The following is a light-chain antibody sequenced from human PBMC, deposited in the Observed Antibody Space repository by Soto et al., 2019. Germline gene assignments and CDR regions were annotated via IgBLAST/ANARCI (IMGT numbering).Light chain of an antibody. CDR2: QAS. J-gene: IGKJ2*01. Sequence: EIVVTQSPGTLSLSPGERATISCRASQIVTTTFLAWYQQKPGQAPRLLIYQASNSATGIPDIFSGSGSGTYFTLTISRLEPEDFAVYYCQQYSDSPPGYTFGQGTNLEIK. CDR1: QIVTTTF. V-gene: IGKV3-20*01. CDR3: QQYSDSPPGYT.